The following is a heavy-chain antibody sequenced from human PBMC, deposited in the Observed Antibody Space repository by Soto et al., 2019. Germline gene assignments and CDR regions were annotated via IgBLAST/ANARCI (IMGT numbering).Heavy chain of an antibody. Sequence: QVQLQQWGAGLLKPSETLSLTCAVYGGSFSGYYWSWIRQPPGKGLEWIGEINHSGSTNYNPSLKSRVTISVDTSKNQFSLQLSSVTAADTAVYYCARGYPSIAARAFDYWGQGTLVTVSS. CDR1: GGSFSGYY. CDR2: INHSGST. CDR3: ARGYPSIAARAFDY. J-gene: IGHJ4*02. V-gene: IGHV4-34*01. D-gene: IGHD6-6*01.